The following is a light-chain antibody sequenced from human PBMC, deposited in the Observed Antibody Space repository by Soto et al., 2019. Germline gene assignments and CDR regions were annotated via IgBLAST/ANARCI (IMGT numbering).Light chain of an antibody. CDR2: GAS. CDR1: QSVSSSY. Sequence: EIVLTQSPGTLSLSPGERATLSCRASQSVSSSYLAWYQQKPGQAPRLLIYGASSRATGIPDRFSGSGSGTDFPLTISRLAPEDFAVYYCQQYGSSPQPFGQGTKVEIK. J-gene: IGKJ1*01. CDR3: QQYGSSPQP. V-gene: IGKV3-20*01.